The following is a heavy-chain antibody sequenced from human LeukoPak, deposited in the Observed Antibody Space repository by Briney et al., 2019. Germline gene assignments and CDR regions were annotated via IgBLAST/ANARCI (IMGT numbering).Heavy chain of an antibody. Sequence: SETLSLTCTVSGGSISSSSYYWGWIRQPPGKGLEWIGYIYYSGSTNYNPSLKSRVTISLDTSKNQFSLKLSSMTAADTAVYYCARVDGYNVLDYWGQGTLVTVSS. CDR2: IYYSGST. CDR1: GGSISSSSYY. J-gene: IGHJ4*02. V-gene: IGHV4-61*05. CDR3: ARVDGYNVLDY. D-gene: IGHD5-24*01.